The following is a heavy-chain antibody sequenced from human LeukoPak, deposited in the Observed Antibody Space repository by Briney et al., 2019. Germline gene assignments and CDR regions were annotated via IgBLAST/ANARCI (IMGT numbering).Heavy chain of an antibody. CDR2: ISSSGSII. J-gene: IGHJ4*02. D-gene: IGHD4-17*01. Sequence: GGSLRLSCAASGFTFSSHEMNWVRQAPGKGLEWLSYISSSGSIIYYGDSVKGRVTISRDNAKKSLYLQMNSLRAEDTAVYYCARGHTAVTRHFDFWGQGTLVTVSS. CDR3: ARGHTAVTRHFDF. CDR1: GFTFSSHE. V-gene: IGHV3-48*03.